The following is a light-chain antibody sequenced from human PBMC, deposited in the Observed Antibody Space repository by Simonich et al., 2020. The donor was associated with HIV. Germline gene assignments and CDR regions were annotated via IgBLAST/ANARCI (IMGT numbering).Light chain of an antibody. CDR1: QSVSSY. CDR2: GAS. V-gene: IGKV3-15*01. J-gene: IGKJ4*01. CDR3: QQYNNWPPLT. Sequence: EIVLTQSPATLSLSPGERATLSCRASQSVSSYLAWYQQKPGQAPRLLIYGASTRATGIPARFSGSGSETEFTLTISSLQSEDVAVYYCQQYNNWPPLTFGGGTKVEIK.